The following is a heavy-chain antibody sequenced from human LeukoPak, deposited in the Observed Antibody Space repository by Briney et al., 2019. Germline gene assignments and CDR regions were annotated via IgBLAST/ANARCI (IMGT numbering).Heavy chain of an antibody. V-gene: IGHV4-31*03. CDR3: AREIQTNCSGGNCYFYYFDY. CDR1: GGSISSGGYY. CDR2: IYYSGST. D-gene: IGHD2-15*01. Sequence: SQTLSLTCTVSGGSISSGGYYWSWIRQHPGKGLEWIGYIYYSGSTNYNPSLGSRVSISVDTFKNQFSLKLSSVTAADTAVYYCAREIQTNCSGGNCYFYYFDYWGQGTLVTVSS. J-gene: IGHJ4*02.